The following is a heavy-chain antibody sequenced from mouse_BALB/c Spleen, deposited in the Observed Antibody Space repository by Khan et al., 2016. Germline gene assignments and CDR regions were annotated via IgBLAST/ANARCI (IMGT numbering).Heavy chain of an antibody. D-gene: IGHD2-14*01. CDR1: GFTFTDYY. J-gene: IGHJ3*01. CDR2: IRNKANGYTT. CDR3: ARAPYRYFAY. Sequence: EVELVESGGGLVQPGGSLRLSCATSGFTFTDYYMSWVRQPPGKALEWLGFIRNKANGYTTEYSASVKGRFTISRDNSKSILYLQMNTLRAEDSATYYCARAPYRYFAYWGQGTLVTVSA. V-gene: IGHV7-3*02.